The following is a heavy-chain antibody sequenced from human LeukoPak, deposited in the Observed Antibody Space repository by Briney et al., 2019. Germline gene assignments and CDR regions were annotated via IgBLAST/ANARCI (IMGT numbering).Heavy chain of an antibody. CDR1: GFTFSNFA. J-gene: IGHJ3*02. CDR2: ISANGGAT. CDR3: AKEVPSYAFDI. D-gene: IGHD1-1*01. V-gene: IGHV3-23*01. Sequence: GGSLRLSCAASGFTFSNFAMSWVRQAPGKGLECVSLISANGGATYYADSVKGRFTISRDNSKSTLYLQMNSLRAEDTAVYYCAKEVPSYAFDIWGQGTMVTVSS.